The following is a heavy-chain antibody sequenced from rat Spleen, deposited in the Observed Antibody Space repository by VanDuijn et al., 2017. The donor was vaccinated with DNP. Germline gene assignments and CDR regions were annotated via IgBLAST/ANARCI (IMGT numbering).Heavy chain of an antibody. D-gene: IGHD4-3*01. CDR1: GFSLTNYA. J-gene: IGHJ4*01. CDR2: MSSGGST. Sequence: QVQLKESGPGLVQPSQTLSLTCTVSGFSLTNYAVTWVRQPPGRGLEWLAAMSSGGSTYYNSTLKSRLSISRDTSKSQVFLKINSLQIEDTAIYFCTRDPLYNSGALDVWGQGISVTVSS. V-gene: IGHV2S12*01. CDR3: TRDPLYNSGALDV.